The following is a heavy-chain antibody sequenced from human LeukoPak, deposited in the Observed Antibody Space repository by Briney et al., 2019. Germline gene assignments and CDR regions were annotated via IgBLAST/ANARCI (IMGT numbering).Heavy chain of an antibody. CDR2: IRSKAYGGTT. CDR1: GFTFGDYA. CDR3: TRRRPFDY. Sequence: GGSLRLSCTASGFTFGDYAMSWVRQAPGKGLEWVGFIRSKAYGGTTEYAASVKGRFTISRDDSKSIAYLQMNSLKTEDTAVYYCTRRRPFDYWGQGTLVNVSS. J-gene: IGHJ4*02. D-gene: IGHD6-25*01. V-gene: IGHV3-49*04.